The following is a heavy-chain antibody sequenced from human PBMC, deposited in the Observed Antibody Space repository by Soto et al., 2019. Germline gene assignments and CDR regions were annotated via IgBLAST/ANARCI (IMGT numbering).Heavy chain of an antibody. Sequence: QVQLQESGPGLVKPSQTLSLTCTVSGGSISSGGYYWSWIRQHPGKGLEWIGYIYYSGSTYYNPSLKIRVTISVDTSKNQFSLKLSSVTAADTAVYYCARDLRYGDYESYGMDVWGQGTTVTVSS. CDR1: GGSISSGGYY. D-gene: IGHD4-17*01. V-gene: IGHV4-31*03. CDR2: IYYSGST. CDR3: ARDLRYGDYESYGMDV. J-gene: IGHJ6*02.